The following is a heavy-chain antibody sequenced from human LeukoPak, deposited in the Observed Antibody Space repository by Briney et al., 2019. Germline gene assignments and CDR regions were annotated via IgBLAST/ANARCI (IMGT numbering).Heavy chain of an antibody. CDR2: NNAGNGNT. CDR3: ARGPRAAADDY. Sequence: ASVKVSCKASGYTFINYAINWGRQAPGQRPEWIGWNNAGNGNTKYSQKFQGRVTITRDTSASTAYMELSSLTSEDTGIYYCARGPRAAADDYWGQGTLVTVSS. D-gene: IGHD6-13*01. J-gene: IGHJ4*02. V-gene: IGHV1-3*01. CDR1: GYTFINYA.